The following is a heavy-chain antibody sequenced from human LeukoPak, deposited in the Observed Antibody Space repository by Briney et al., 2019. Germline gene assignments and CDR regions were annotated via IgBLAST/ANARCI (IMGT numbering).Heavy chain of an antibody. V-gene: IGHV4-4*07. D-gene: IGHD3-10*01. CDR2: IYTSGST. CDR3: ARYVGEKTAFDI. CDR1: GGFISSYY. J-gene: IGHJ3*02. Sequence: SETLSLTCTVSGGFISSYYWSWIRQPAGKGLEWIGRIYTSGSTNYNPSLKSRVTMSVDTSKNQFSLQLSSVTAVDTAVYYCARYVGEKTAFDIWGQGTMVTVSS.